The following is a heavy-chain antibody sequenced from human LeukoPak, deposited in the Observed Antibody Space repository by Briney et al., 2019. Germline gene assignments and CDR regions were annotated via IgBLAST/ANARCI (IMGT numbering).Heavy chain of an antibody. J-gene: IGHJ5*02. CDR1: GYTFTGYY. Sequence: ASVTVSFTASGYTFTGYYMHWVRQAPGQGLEWMGWINPNSGGTNYAQKFQGWVTMTRDTSISTAYMELSRLRSDDTAVYYCARAVAGFNFDPWGQGTLVTVSS. D-gene: IGHD6-19*01. V-gene: IGHV1-2*04. CDR3: ARAVAGFNFDP. CDR2: INPNSGGT.